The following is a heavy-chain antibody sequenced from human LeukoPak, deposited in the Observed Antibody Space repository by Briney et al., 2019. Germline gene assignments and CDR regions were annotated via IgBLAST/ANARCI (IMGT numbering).Heavy chain of an antibody. V-gene: IGHV1-69*05. J-gene: IGHJ5*02. D-gene: IGHD2-2*01. CDR3: ARDLGEYQLPEWGHWFAP. Sequence: SVKVSCKASGGTFSSYAISWVRQAPGQGLEWMGGIIPIFGTANYAQKVQGRVTITTDESTSTAYMELSSLRSEDTAVYYCARDLGEYQLPEWGHWFAPWGQGTLVTVSS. CDR2: IIPIFGTA. CDR1: GGTFSSYA.